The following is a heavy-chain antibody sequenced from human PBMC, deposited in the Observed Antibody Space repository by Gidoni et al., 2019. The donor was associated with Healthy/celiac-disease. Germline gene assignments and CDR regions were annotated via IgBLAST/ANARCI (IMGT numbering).Heavy chain of an antibody. D-gene: IGHD1-26*01. CDR3: ARGTIVGARRAFDI. CDR2: IKQDGSEK. V-gene: IGHV3-7*01. CDR1: GFTFSSYW. J-gene: IGHJ3*02. Sequence: EVQLVESGGGLVQPGGSLRLSCAASGFTFSSYWMSWVRQAPGKGLEWVANIKQDGSEKYYVDSVKGRFTISRDNAKNSLYLQMNSLRAEDTAVYYCARGTIVGARRAFDIWGQGTMVTVSS.